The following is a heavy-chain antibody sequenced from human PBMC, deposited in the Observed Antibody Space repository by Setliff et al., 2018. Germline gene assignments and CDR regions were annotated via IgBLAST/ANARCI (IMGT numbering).Heavy chain of an antibody. Sequence: SVKVSCKASGGTFSSYAISWVRQAPGQGLEWMGGIIPIFGTANYAQKFQGRVTITADESTSTAYMELTAADTAIYYCARQGASGAPHYWGQGTLVTVSS. CDR3: ARQGASGAPHY. J-gene: IGHJ4*02. CDR1: GGTFSSYA. V-gene: IGHV1-69*13. D-gene: IGHD6-13*01. CDR2: IIPIFGTA.